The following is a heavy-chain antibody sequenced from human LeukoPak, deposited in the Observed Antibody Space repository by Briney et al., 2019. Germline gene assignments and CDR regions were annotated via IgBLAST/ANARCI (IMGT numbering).Heavy chain of an antibody. V-gene: IGHV3-53*01. CDR1: GFTVSDNY. Sequence: PGWSLRLSCAASGFTVSDNYMTWVRQAPGKGLEGASSIYSAGATHYAESVKGRFTISRDNSKNTLYLQMNSLRAEDMAVYYCARIEWERLGRAFDIWGQGTMVTVSS. D-gene: IGHD1-26*01. CDR2: IYSAGAT. CDR3: ARIEWERLGRAFDI. J-gene: IGHJ3*02.